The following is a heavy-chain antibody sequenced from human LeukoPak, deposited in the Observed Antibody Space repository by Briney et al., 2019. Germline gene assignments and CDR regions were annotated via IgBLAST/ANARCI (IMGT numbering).Heavy chain of an antibody. CDR3: ARGRPAAGQYYFDY. D-gene: IGHD6-13*01. J-gene: IGHJ4*02. Sequence: SETLSLTCAVYGGSFSGYYWSWIRQLSGKGLEWIGSTSYSGTTYYNPSLKSRVTISLDTSKNQFSLKLTSVNAADTAVYYCARGRPAAGQYYFDYWGQGTLVTVSS. CDR2: TSYSGTT. CDR1: GGSFSGYY. V-gene: IGHV4-31*11.